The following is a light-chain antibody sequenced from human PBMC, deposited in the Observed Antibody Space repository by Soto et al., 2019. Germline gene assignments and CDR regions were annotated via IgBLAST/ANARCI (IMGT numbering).Light chain of an antibody. CDR3: SSYTTSSTVV. CDR2: DVY. J-gene: IGLJ2*01. V-gene: IGLV2-14*01. Sequence: QSVLTQPASVSGSPGQSITISCTGTSSDVGGYNYVSWFQQHPGKAPNLMIYDVYRRPSGVSYRFSGSKSGNTASLTISGLQAEDEADYYCSSYTTSSTVVFGGGTKLTVL. CDR1: SSDVGGYNY.